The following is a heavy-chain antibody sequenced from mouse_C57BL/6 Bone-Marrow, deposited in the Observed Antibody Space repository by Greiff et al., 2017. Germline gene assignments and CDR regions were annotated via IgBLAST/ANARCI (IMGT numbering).Heavy chain of an antibody. J-gene: IGHJ2*01. CDR2: IYPRSGNT. CDR1: GYTFTSYG. V-gene: IGHV1-81*01. D-gene: IGHD1-1*01. CDR3: ARRGGSILYYFDY. Sequence: QVQLQQSGAELARPGASVKLSCKASGYTFTSYGISWVKQRTGQGLEWIGEIYPRSGNTYYNEKFKGKATLTADKSSSPAYMELRSLTSEDSAVYFCARRGGSILYYFDYWGQGTTLTVSS.